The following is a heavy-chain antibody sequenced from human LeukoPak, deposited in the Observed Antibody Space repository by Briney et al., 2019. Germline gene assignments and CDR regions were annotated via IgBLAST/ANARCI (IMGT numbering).Heavy chain of an antibody. CDR1: GFAFNNYA. Sequence: GGSLRLSCTASGFAFNNYAMSWVRQAPGKGLEWVSAISGSGDSTYYADSVKGRFTISRDNSKNTLYLQMNSLRAEDTAVYYCAKALGYCSSTSCSPAYYYYMDVWGKGTTVTVSS. J-gene: IGHJ6*03. V-gene: IGHV3-23*01. CDR3: AKALGYCSSTSCSPAYYYYMDV. CDR2: ISGSGDST. D-gene: IGHD2-2*01.